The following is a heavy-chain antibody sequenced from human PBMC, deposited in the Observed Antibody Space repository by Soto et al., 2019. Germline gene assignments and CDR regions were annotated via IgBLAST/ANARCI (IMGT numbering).Heavy chain of an antibody. CDR3: ARGLGIAVAGTLMFDY. Sequence: SETLSLTCAVYGGSFSGYYWSWIRQPPGKGLEWIGEINHSGSTNYNPSLKSRVTISVDTSKNQFSLKLSSVTAADTAVYYCARGLGIAVAGTLMFDYWGQGTPVTVSS. D-gene: IGHD6-19*01. V-gene: IGHV4-34*01. CDR1: GGSFSGYY. J-gene: IGHJ4*02. CDR2: INHSGST.